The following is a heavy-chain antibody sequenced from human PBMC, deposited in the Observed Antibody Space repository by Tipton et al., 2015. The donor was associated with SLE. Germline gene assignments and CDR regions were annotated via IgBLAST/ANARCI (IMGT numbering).Heavy chain of an antibody. CDR1: GDSITNSNNY. D-gene: IGHD1-26*01. CDR3: ARTLLGGVGATFHF. CDR2: INHSGST. Sequence: TLSLTCTVSGDSITNSNNYWGWLRQPPGKGLEWIGEINHSGSTNYNPSLKSRVTISVDTATNHFSLRLNSVTAADTAVYYCARTLLGGVGATFHFWGQGTLVTVPS. V-gene: IGHV4-39*02. J-gene: IGHJ4*02.